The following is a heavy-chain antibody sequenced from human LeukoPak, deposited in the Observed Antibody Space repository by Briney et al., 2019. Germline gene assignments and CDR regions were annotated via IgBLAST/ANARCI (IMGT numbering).Heavy chain of an antibody. V-gene: IGHV4-59*01. D-gene: IGHD3-3*01. J-gene: IGHJ4*02. CDR3: ARASPPHYDFWSGYSFDY. CDR1: GGSISSYY. Sequence: PSETLSLTCTVSGGSISSYYWSWVRQPPGKGLEWGGDIYYSGSTNYNPSLKSRVTISVDTSKNQFSLKLSSVTAADTAVYYCARASPPHYDFWSGYSFDYWGQGTLVTVSS. CDR2: IYYSGST.